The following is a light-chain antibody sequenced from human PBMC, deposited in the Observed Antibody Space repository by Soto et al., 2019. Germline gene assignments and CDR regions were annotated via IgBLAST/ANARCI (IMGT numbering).Light chain of an antibody. J-gene: IGKJ1*01. CDR1: HSVSSNY. V-gene: IGKV3-20*01. CDR2: DVS. Sequence: EIVLTQSPGTLSLSPGERATLSCRSSHSVSSNYLAWYQQKPGQAPMLLIYDVSSRATVIPDRFSGSGAGTDFTLTISRLEPVDFAVYYCQQYGISPTFGQGTKVEIK. CDR3: QQYGISPT.